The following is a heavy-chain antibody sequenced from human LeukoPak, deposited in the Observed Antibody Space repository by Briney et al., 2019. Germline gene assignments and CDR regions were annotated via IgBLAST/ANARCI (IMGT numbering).Heavy chain of an antibody. D-gene: IGHD3-3*01. Sequence: PGGSLRLSCAASGFTFSSLNMNWVRQAPGKGLEWVSCISSSSSYIFYADSVKGRFTTSRDNAKNSLYLQMNSLRADDTAVYYCARGSEWSNGVSDYWGQGTLVTVSS. CDR3: ARGSEWSNGVSDY. CDR1: GFTFSSLN. J-gene: IGHJ4*02. CDR2: ISSSSSYI. V-gene: IGHV3-21*01.